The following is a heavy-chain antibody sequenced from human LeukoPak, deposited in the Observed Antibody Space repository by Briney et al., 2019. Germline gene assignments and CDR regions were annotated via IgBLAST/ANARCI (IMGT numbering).Heavy chain of an antibody. CDR3: ARGPTLGLDI. V-gene: IGHV1-2*02. J-gene: IGHJ3*02. CDR2: MNPNSGDT. CDR1: GYTFTAYY. Sequence: AAVKVPCRASGYTFTAYYIHWVGQAPGQGVEGMGWMNPNSGDTTLTQRFQGRVTMTRDTSIITAYMELSSLTSDDTGMYYCARGPTLGLDIWGQGTMVTVSS.